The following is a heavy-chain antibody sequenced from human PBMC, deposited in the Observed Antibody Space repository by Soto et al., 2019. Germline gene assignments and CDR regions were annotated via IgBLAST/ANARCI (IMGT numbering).Heavy chain of an antibody. D-gene: IGHD2-8*02. Sequence: PSETLSLTCTVSGGSISSYYLSWIRQPPGKGLEWIGYINYSGSTNYNPSLKSRVTISVDTSKNQFSLKLTSVTAADTAVYYCARDKITGLFDYWGQGTLVTVSS. CDR2: INYSGST. V-gene: IGHV4-59*12. CDR3: ARDKITGLFDY. J-gene: IGHJ4*02. CDR1: GGSISSYY.